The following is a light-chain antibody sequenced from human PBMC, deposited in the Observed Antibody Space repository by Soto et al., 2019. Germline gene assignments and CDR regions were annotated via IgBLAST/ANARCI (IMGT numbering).Light chain of an antibody. CDR3: QQYDSSPRT. CDR2: GAS. Sequence: ENVLTQSPGTLSLPPGERATLSCRASQSVSSNFLAWYQQKPGQAPRLLIYGASNRATGIPDRFSGSGSGTDFTLTISRLEPEDFAVYYCQQYDSSPRTFGQGTKVEIK. J-gene: IGKJ1*01. CDR1: QSVSSNF. V-gene: IGKV3-20*01.